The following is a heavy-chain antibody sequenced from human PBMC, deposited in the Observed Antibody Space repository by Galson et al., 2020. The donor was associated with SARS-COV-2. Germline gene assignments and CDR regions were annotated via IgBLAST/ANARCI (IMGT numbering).Heavy chain of an antibody. CDR3: ARAGVGSSFPPGYYYGMDV. CDR2: IYYSGST. J-gene: IGHJ6*02. D-gene: IGHD6-13*01. V-gene: IGHV4-31*03. Sequence: SETLSLTCTVSGGSISSGGYYWSWIRQHPGKGLEWIGYIYYSGSTYYNPSLKSRVTISVDTSKNQFSLKLSSVTAADTAVYYCARAGVGSSFPPGYYYGMDVWGQGTTVTVSS. CDR1: GGSISSGGYY.